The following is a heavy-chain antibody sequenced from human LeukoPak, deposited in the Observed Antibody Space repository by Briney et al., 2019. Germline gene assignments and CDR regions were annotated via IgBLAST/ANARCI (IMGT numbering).Heavy chain of an antibody. J-gene: IGHJ4*02. CDR2: IYYSGTT. CDR1: GGSISSSNYF. V-gene: IGHV4-39*07. D-gene: IGHD6-13*01. Sequence: SETLSLTCTVSGGSISSSNYFWGWIRQPPGKGLEWIGSIYYSGTTYYNPSLKSRVTISVDTSKNQFSLKLSSVTAADTAVHYCARSIAAAGTNYWGQGTLVTVSS. CDR3: ARSIAAAGTNY.